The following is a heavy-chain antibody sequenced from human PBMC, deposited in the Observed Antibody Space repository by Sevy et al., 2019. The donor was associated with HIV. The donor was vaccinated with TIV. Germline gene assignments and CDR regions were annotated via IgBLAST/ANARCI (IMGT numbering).Heavy chain of an antibody. D-gene: IGHD2-21*02. Sequence: GGSLRLSCAASGFTFSSYGMHWVRQAPGKGLEWVAVIWYDGSNKYYADSVKGRFTISRDNSKNTLYLQMNSLRAEDTAVYYCATGPHIVVVTAIPTHFDYWGQGTLVTVSS. J-gene: IGHJ4*02. CDR1: GFTFSSYG. V-gene: IGHV3-33*01. CDR2: IWYDGSNK. CDR3: ATGPHIVVVTAIPTHFDY.